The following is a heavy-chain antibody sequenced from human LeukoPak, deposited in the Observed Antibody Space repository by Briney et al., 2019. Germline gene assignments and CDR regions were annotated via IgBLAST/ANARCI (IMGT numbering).Heavy chain of an antibody. J-gene: IGHJ4*02. CDR3: AKDQLRYNWNDGLIDY. V-gene: IGHV3-30-3*01. D-gene: IGHD1-1*01. Sequence: PGGSLRLSCAASGFTFSSYAMHWVRQAPGKGLEWVAVISYDGSNNYYADSVKGRFTISRDNSKNTLYLQMNSLRAEDTAVYYCAKDQLRYNWNDGLIDYWGQGTLVTVSS. CDR2: ISYDGSNN. CDR1: GFTFSSYA.